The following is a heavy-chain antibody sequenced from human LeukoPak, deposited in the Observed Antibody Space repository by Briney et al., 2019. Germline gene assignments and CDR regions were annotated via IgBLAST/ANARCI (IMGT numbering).Heavy chain of an antibody. CDR3: AICSGSLPSDWFDP. Sequence: PSETLSLTCAVSGGSLSTTSWWVWLRQPPGKGLEWIGEINHSGSTNYNPSLKSRVTISVDTSMNQFSLKLSSVTAADTAVYYCAICSGSLPSDWFDPWGQGTLVTVSS. CDR1: GGSLSTTSW. J-gene: IGHJ5*02. CDR2: INHSGST. D-gene: IGHD3-10*02. V-gene: IGHV4-4*02.